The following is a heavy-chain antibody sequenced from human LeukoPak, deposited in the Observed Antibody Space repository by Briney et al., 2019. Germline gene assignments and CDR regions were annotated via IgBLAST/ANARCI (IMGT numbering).Heavy chain of an antibody. V-gene: IGHV3-23*01. Sequence: PGGSLRLSCAASGFTFSSYGLSWVRQAPGKGLEWVSAISGSGGSTYYADSVKGRFTISRDNSKNTLYLQTNSLRAEDTAVYYCAKSLESTSYYYHMDVWGKGTTVTISS. J-gene: IGHJ6*03. CDR3: AKSLESTSYYYHMDV. D-gene: IGHD2-2*01. CDR2: ISGSGGST. CDR1: GFTFSSYG.